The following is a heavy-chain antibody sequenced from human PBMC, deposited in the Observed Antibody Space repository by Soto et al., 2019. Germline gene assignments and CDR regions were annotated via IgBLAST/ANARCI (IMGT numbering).Heavy chain of an antibody. D-gene: IGHD1-1*01. CDR3: ASSHTGTPTPFDY. J-gene: IGHJ4*02. V-gene: IGHV3-30*10. CDR1: GLTFSSYA. CDR2: ISYDGSNK. Sequence: GGSLRISCAASGLTFSSYAMHWVRQAPGKGQEWVAVISYDGSNKYYNPSLKSRVNISVDTSKNQFSLKLSSVTAADTAVYYCASSHTGTPTPFDYWGQGTLVTV.